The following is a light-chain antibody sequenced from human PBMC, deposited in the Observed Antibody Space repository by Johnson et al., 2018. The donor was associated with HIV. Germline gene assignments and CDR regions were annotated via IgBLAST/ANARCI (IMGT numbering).Light chain of an antibody. CDR3: GTWDSSLSAGV. CDR1: SSNIGNNY. Sequence: QLVLTQPPSVSAAPGQKVTISCSGSSSNIGNNYVSWYQQLPGTAPKLLIYENNKRPSGIPDRFSGSKSGTSATLDITGLQTGDEADYYCGTWDSSLSAGVFGTGTKVTVL. J-gene: IGLJ1*01. V-gene: IGLV1-51*01. CDR2: ENN.